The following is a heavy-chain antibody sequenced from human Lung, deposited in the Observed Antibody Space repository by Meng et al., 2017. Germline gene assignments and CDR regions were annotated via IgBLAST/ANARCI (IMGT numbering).Heavy chain of an antibody. V-gene: IGHV1-2*06. D-gene: IGHD6-25*01. CDR3: ARDEDISAAGKLFGDY. CDR2: INPKSGDT. Sequence: ASLKVFCNTSGYNFPDYYIHWVRRAPGQGLEWMGRINPKSGDTHYAQKFQARVTMTGDTSISTAYMELSGLRSDDTAMYYCARDEDISAAGKLFGDYWGQGTLVTVSS. CDR1: GYNFPDYY. J-gene: IGHJ4*02.